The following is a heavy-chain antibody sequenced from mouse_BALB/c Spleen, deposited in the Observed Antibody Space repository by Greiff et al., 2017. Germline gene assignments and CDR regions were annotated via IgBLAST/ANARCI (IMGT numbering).Heavy chain of an antibody. V-gene: IGHV1S22*01. D-gene: IGHD1-1*02. J-gene: IGHJ4*01. CDR1: GYTFTSYW. CDR2: IYPGSGST. CDR3: TRTTYAMDY. Sequence: LQQPGSELVRPGASVKLSCKASGYTFTSYWMHWVKQRPGQGLEWIGNIYPGSGSTNYDEKFKSKATLTVDTSSSTAYMQLSSLTSEDSAVYCCTRTTYAMDYWGQGTSVTVSS.